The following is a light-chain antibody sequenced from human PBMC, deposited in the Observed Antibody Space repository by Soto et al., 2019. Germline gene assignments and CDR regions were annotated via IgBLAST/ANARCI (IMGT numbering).Light chain of an antibody. V-gene: IGKV3-15*01. J-gene: IGKJ1*01. CDR3: QQYDNWPRT. CDR2: GAS. Sequence: DIVMTQSPATLSVSQGERATLSCRASQSIRTNLAWYQHKPGQAPRPLIYGASTGATGVPARFSGSGSGTEFTLTISSLQSEDFAAYYCQQYDNWPRTFGQGTKVDIK. CDR1: QSIRTN.